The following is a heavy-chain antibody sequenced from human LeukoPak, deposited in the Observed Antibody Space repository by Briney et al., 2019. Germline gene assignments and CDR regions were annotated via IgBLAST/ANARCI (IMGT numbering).Heavy chain of an antibody. CDR3: AKYNWGSGYFDY. Sequence: GGSLRLSCAASGFTLSSYAMSWVRQAPGKGLEWVSGISGSGASTYYADSVKGRLTISRDNSKNTLYLQMNSLTAEDTATYYCAKYNWGSGYFDYWGQGTLVTVPS. D-gene: IGHD1-1*01. CDR2: ISGSGAST. J-gene: IGHJ4*02. V-gene: IGHV3-23*01. CDR1: GFTLSSYA.